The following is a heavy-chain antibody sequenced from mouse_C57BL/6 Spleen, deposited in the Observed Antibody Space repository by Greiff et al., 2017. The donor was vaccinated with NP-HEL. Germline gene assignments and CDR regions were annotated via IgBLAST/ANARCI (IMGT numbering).Heavy chain of an antibody. D-gene: IGHD2-4*01. V-gene: IGHV1-9*01. J-gene: IGHJ3*01. CDR1: GYTFTGYW. Sequence: VQLQQSGAELMKPGASVKLSCKATGYTFTGYWIEWVKQRPGHGLEWIGEILPGSGSTNYNEKFKGKATFTADTSSNTAYMQLSSLTTEDSAIYDCARPFYYDYDDAAWFAYWGQGTLVTVSA. CDR3: ARPFYYDYDDAAWFAY. CDR2: ILPGSGST.